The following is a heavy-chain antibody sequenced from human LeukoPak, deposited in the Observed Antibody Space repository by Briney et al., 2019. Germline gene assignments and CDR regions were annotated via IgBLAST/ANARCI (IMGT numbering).Heavy chain of an antibody. Sequence: GGSLRLSCAASGFTFSSYWIHWVRQAPGKGLVWVSRINSDGSGTTYADSVKGRFTISRDNVKNTLYLQMNSLRAEDTAVYYCARGRYCYDSSGHRPYYMDVWGKGTTVTISS. CDR3: ARGRYCYDSSGHRPYYMDV. CDR1: GFTFSSYW. V-gene: IGHV3-74*01. CDR2: INSDGSGT. D-gene: IGHD3-22*01. J-gene: IGHJ6*03.